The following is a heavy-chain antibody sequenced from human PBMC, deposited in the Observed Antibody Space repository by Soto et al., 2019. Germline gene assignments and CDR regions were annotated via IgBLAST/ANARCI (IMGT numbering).Heavy chain of an antibody. V-gene: IGHV4-34*01. CDR2: INHSGST. CDR3: ARGGPAHPYRYYYYYMDV. CDR1: GGSFSGYY. D-gene: IGHD2-2*01. Sequence: TSETLSLTCAVYGGSFSGYYWSWIRQPPGKGLEWIGEINHSGSTNYNPSLKSRVTISVDTSKNQFSLKLSSVTAADTAVYYCARGGPAHPYRYYYYYMDVWGKGTTVTVSS. J-gene: IGHJ6*03.